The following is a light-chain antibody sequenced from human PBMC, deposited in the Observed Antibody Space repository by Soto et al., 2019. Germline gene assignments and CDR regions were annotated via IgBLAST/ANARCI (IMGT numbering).Light chain of an antibody. V-gene: IGKV3-11*01. J-gene: IGKJ4*01. CDR2: DAS. CDR3: QQRTNWPPLT. CDR1: QSVGTY. Sequence: EIVLTQSPATLSWSPGERATLSCRASQSVGTYLAWYQQKPGQAPRLLIYDASNRATGIPARFSGSGSGTDFTLTISGLEPEDFAVYYCQQRTNWPPLTFGGGTKVEI.